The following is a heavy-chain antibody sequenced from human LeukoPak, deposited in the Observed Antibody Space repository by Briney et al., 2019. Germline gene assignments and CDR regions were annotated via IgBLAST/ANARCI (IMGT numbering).Heavy chain of an antibody. Sequence: ASVKVSCKLSGYTGIELSMQWVRQAPGKGLEWMGGFDLQDGETKYAQKFQGRVTMTEDTFTDTAYMELRSLTSEDTAVYYCATHTISGVVTYASHIWGRGTLVTVSS. CDR1: GYTGIELS. V-gene: IGHV1-24*01. CDR2: FDLQDGET. D-gene: IGHD3-3*01. CDR3: ATHTISGVVTYASHI. J-gene: IGHJ3*02.